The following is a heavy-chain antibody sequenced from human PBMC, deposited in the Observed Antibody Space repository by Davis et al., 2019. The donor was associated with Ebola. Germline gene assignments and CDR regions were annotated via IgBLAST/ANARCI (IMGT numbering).Heavy chain of an antibody. Sequence: ASVKVSCKASGYTFTSYGISWVRQAPANGLEGMGGISAYNGNTNYAQKLQGRVTMTTDTSTSTAYMELRSLRSDDTAVYYCARVGTTVTTSYYYYGMDVWGKGTTVTVSS. CDR1: GYTFTSYG. D-gene: IGHD4-11*01. CDR2: ISAYNGNT. CDR3: ARVGTTVTTSYYYYGMDV. J-gene: IGHJ6*04. V-gene: IGHV1-18*01.